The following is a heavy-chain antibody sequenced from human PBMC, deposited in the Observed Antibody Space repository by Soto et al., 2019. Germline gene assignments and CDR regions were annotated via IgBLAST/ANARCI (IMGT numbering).Heavy chain of an antibody. J-gene: IGHJ5*02. CDR1: GFSFNNGW. CDR3: STDSTETVCDGAACCSLETEPHSS. Sequence: EVQLVESGGGLVKPGGSLRLSCAASGFSFNNGWMSWVRQAPGKGLEWVGRIKSRVAGGTTDYSAPVQGRFTISRDDSKASVYPHISSRTTEDRAVYHSSTDSTETVCDGAACCSLETEPHSSWGRGSL. V-gene: IGHV3-15*01. CDR2: IKSRVAGGTT. D-gene: IGHD2-21*01.